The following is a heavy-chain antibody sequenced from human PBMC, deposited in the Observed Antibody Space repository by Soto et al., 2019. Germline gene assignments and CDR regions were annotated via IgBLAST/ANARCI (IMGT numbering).Heavy chain of an antibody. Sequence: QVQLQESGPGLVKPSGTLSLPCVVSRGSISSNYWWTWVRQSPGKGLEWIGEISHSGPSNYNPSLKNLVTMSADKSTNHFSQKLPSVTAADTAVYYCAVVSGGWSRTTCQIDPWSQGTLVTVSS. CDR3: AVVSGGWSRTTCQIDP. CDR1: RGSISSNYW. V-gene: IGHV4-4*02. CDR2: ISHSGPS. D-gene: IGHD2-2*01. J-gene: IGHJ5*02.